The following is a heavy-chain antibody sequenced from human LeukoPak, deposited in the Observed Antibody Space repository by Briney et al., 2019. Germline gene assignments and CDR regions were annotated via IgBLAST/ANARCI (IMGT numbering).Heavy chain of an antibody. CDR1: GFTFSTYG. CDR3: AKDSFWSGYFRDFDY. D-gene: IGHD3-3*01. Sequence: GGSLRLSCAASGFTFSTYGMHWVRQAPGKGLEWVSAISGSGGSTYYADSVKGRFTISRDNSKNTLYLQMNSLRAEDTAVYYCAKDSFWSGYFRDFDYWGQGTLVTVSS. CDR2: ISGSGGST. J-gene: IGHJ4*02. V-gene: IGHV3-23*01.